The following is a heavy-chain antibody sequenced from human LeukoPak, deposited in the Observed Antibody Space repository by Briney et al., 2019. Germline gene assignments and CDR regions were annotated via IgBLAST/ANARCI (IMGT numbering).Heavy chain of an antibody. J-gene: IGHJ4*02. CDR2: INPSGGTT. V-gene: IGHV1-46*01. D-gene: IGHD3-10*01. CDR3: ASQGAYGSGSHPGY. CDR1: GYTFTSSF. Sequence: ASVKVSCNASGYTFTSSFIHWVRQAPGQGLEWMGIINPSGGTTSYAQKFQGRVTMTRDTSTSTVYMELSSLRSDDTAMYYCASQGAYGSGSHPGYWGQGTLVTVSS.